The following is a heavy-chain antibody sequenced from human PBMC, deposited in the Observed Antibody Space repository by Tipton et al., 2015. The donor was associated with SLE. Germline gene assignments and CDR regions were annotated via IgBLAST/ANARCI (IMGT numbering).Heavy chain of an antibody. CDR3: ARGLGSPFDY. CDR2: INHITSI. V-gene: IGHV4-34*01. D-gene: IGHD3-16*01. CDR1: GGSFSHYS. Sequence: TLSLTCAVYGGSFSHYSWGWIRQPPGKGLELIAEINHITSISYNPSLKSRVTISLDTSKNQFSLKLSSVTAADTAVYYCARGLGSPFDYWGQGTLVTVSS. J-gene: IGHJ4*02.